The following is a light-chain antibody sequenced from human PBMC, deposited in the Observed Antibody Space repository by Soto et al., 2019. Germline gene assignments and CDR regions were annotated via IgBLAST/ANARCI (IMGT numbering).Light chain of an antibody. J-gene: IGKJ4*02. CDR1: QSVSSSY. CDR2: GAS. V-gene: IGKV3-20*01. Sequence: EIVLTQSPGTLSLSPGERATLSCRASQSVSSSYLAWYQQKPGQAPRLLIYGASSRATGIPDRFSGSGSGPDVTLTISRLEPEDLAVYYCQQYGSPPLTFGGGTKVEIK. CDR3: QQYGSPPLT.